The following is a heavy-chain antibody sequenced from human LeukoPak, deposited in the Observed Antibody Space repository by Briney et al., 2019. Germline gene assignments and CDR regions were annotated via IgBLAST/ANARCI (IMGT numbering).Heavy chain of an antibody. CDR2: INAGNGNR. CDR1: GYTFTSYT. D-gene: IGHD3-3*01. Sequence: GASVKVSCKASGYTFTSYTIHWVRQAPGQRLEWMGWINAGNGNRKYSQGFQDRVTITRDTSASTAYMELSSLRSEDVAVYYCARARYETRIWPKSRYDYYHYMDVWGKGTTVTASS. V-gene: IGHV1-3*03. CDR3: ARARYETRIWPKSRYDYYHYMDV. J-gene: IGHJ6*03.